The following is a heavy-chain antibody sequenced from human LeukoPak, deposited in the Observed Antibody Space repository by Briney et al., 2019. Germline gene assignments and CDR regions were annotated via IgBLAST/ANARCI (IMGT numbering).Heavy chain of an antibody. V-gene: IGHV3-30*02. Sequence: PGGSLRLSCAASGFTFSSYGMHWVLQAPGKGLEWVAFIRYDGSNKYYADSVKGRFTISRDNSKNTLYLQMNSLRAEDTAVYYCAKEAPADDFWSGSYNWFDPWGQGTLVTVSS. CDR1: GFTFSSYG. J-gene: IGHJ5*02. D-gene: IGHD3-3*01. CDR3: AKEAPADDFWSGSYNWFDP. CDR2: IRYDGSNK.